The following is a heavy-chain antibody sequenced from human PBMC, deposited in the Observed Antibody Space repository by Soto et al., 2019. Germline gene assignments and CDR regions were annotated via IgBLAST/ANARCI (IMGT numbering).Heavy chain of an antibody. CDR1: GYTFTGHD. CDR2: IKANGGAT. CDR3: GRVGSYSDGSSYPY. V-gene: IGHV1-2*02. D-gene: IGHD6-6*01. Sequence: QVQLVQSGAELKKPGASVTVSCKASGYTFTGHDLHWVRQAPGQGLEWMGWIKANGGATKYARKFQGRVTMTRDTSTTTAYLELNSLRSDDTAVYFCGRVGSYSDGSSYPYWGQGTLVTVS. J-gene: IGHJ4*02.